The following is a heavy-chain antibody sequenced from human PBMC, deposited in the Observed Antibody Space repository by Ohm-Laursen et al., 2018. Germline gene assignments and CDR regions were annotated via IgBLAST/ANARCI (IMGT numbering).Heavy chain of an antibody. CDR3: ATSDYGPLTY. CDR1: GLNFSDYG. D-gene: IGHD4-17*01. Sequence: SLRLSCSASGLNFSDYGMHWVRQAPGKGLEWLAVIWYDGSKKFHADSVKGRFSVSRDNSKSMLYLQMDSLRAEDTALYFCATSDYGPLTYWGQGTLVTASS. J-gene: IGHJ1*01. CDR2: IWYDGSKK. V-gene: IGHV3-33*01.